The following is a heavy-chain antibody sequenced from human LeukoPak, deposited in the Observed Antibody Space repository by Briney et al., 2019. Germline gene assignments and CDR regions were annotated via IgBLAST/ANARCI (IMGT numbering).Heavy chain of an antibody. CDR1: GFTLSNFG. D-gene: IGHD5-24*01. Sequence: PGGPLRLSCAASGFTLSNFGVSWVRQVLGKGLEWVSAISGNGLKTYYADSVKGRFTISRDNSKNTVFLQMNSLRAEDTALYYCAKMRWDVFDIWGQGTMVTVSS. CDR3: AKMRWDVFDI. J-gene: IGHJ3*02. V-gene: IGHV3-23*01. CDR2: ISGNGLKT.